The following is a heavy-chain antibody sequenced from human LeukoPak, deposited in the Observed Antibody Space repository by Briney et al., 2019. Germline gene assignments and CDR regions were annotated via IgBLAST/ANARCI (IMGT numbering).Heavy chain of an antibody. CDR2: IYYSGST. CDR1: GGSISSSSYY. CDR3: ARDHSMVRGWWFDP. J-gene: IGHJ5*02. D-gene: IGHD3-10*01. V-gene: IGHV4-39*07. Sequence: PSETLSLTCTVSGGSISSSSYYWGWIRQPPGKGLEWIGSIYYSGSTYYNPSLKSRVTISVDTSKNQFSLKLSSVTAADTAVYYCARDHSMVRGWWFDPWGQETLVTVSS.